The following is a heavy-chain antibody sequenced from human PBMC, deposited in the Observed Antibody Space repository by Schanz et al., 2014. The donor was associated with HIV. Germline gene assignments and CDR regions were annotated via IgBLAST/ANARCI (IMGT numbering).Heavy chain of an antibody. V-gene: IGHV3-48*04. CDR1: GFMFSTYA. CDR2: INSGSTIK. D-gene: IGHD3-10*01. Sequence: EVQLVESGGGVIRPGGSLRLSCAASGFMFSTYAMHWVRQAPGKGLEWVSKINSGSTIKNYADSVKGRFTISRDNAKNSLYLQMTGLKAEDTAVYYCVRETPSGVDYFDYWGQGSLVTVSS. J-gene: IGHJ4*02. CDR3: VRETPSGVDYFDY.